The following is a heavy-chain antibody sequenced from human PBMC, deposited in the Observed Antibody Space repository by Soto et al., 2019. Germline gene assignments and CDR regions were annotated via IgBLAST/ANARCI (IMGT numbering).Heavy chain of an antibody. CDR2: IYPGDSDT. Sequence: GESLKISCKGSGYSFTSYWIGWVRQMPGKGLERMGIIYPGDSDTRYSPSFQGQVTISADKSISTAYLQWSSLKASDTAMYYCAGGGVRGVITRTRDYYGMDVWGQGTTVTV. D-gene: IGHD3-10*01. V-gene: IGHV5-51*01. CDR1: GYSFTSYW. CDR3: AGGGVRGVITRTRDYYGMDV. J-gene: IGHJ6*02.